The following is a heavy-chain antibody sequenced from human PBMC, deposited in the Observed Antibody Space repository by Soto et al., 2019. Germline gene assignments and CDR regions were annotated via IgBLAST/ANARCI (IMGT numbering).Heavy chain of an antibody. Sequence: SVKVSCKASGFTFTSSAGQWVRQARGQRLEWIGWIVVGSGNTNYAQKFQERVTITRDMSTNTAYMELSSLRSEDTAVYYCASSYYHSRQNLDYCGQGNLITVYS. J-gene: IGHJ4*02. CDR2: IVVGSGNT. V-gene: IGHV1-58*01. D-gene: IGHD3-22*01. CDR3: ASSYYHSRQNLDY. CDR1: GFTFTSSA.